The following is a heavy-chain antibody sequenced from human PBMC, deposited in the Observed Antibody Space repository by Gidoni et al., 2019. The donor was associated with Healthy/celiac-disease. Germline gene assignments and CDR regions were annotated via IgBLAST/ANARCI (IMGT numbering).Heavy chain of an antibody. J-gene: IGHJ3*02. D-gene: IGHD5-12*01. Sequence: EVQLLESGGGLVQPGGSLSLSCAASGFPFSSYAMSWVRQAPGKGLEGVSAMSGSGGSTYYADAVKGRFTISRDKSKNTLYLQMNSLRAEDTAVYYCAKESPEIVTDAFDIWGQGTMVTVSS. V-gene: IGHV3-23*01. CDR1: GFPFSSYA. CDR2: MSGSGGST. CDR3: AKESPEIVTDAFDI.